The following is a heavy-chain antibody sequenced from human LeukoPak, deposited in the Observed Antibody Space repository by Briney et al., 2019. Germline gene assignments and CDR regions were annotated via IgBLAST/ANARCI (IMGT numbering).Heavy chain of an antibody. J-gene: IGHJ4*02. CDR3: AKSWKWLAPLFDY. CDR1: GFTFSSYG. D-gene: IGHD6-19*01. CDR2: IWYDGSNK. Sequence: GGSLRLSCAASGFTFSSYGMHWVRQAPGKGLEWVVVIWYDGSNKYYADSVKGRFTISRDNSKNTLYLQMNSLRAEDTAVYYCAKSWKWLAPLFDYWGQGTLVTVSS. V-gene: IGHV3-33*06.